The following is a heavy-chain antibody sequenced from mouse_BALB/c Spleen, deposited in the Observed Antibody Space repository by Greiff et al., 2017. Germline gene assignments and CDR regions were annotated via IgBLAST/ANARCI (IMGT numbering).Heavy chain of an antibody. CDR3: ARRFAY. J-gene: IGHJ3*01. CDR2: ISSGGGNT. V-gene: IGHV5-9*03. CDR1: GFTFSSYT. Sequence: EVMLVESGGGLVKPGGSLKLSCAASGFTFSSYTMSWVRQTPEKMLEWVATISSGGGNTYYPDSVKGRFTISRDNAKNNLYLQMSSLRSEDTALYYCARRFAYWGQGTLVTVSA.